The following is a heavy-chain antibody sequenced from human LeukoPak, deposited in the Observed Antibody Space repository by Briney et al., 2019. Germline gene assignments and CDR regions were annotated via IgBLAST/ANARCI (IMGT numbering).Heavy chain of an antibody. CDR1: GFTFSTYE. J-gene: IGHJ5*02. CDR2: ISSSGSTT. D-gene: IGHD3-22*01. CDR3: ARDRRYYDSSGYYYTWFDP. Sequence: PGGSLRLSCAASGFTFSTYEMNWVRQAPGKGLKWVSYISSSGSTTYYADSVKGRFTISRDNAKNSLYLQMDSLRAEDTAVYYCARDRRYYDSSGYYYTWFDPWGQGTLVTVSS. V-gene: IGHV3-48*03.